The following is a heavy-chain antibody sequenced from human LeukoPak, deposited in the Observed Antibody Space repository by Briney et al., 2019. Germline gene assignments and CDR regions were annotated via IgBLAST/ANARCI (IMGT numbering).Heavy chain of an antibody. CDR1: GVSIGSSGSY. Sequence: SETLSLTCTVSGVSIGSSGSYWGWIRKPPGKGLEWIGNIFDSGNTYYNTSLKSRVTISLDTSKNRFSLNLNSVAAADTAVYYCARSDGSGLVRIWGQGTMVTVSS. J-gene: IGHJ3*02. V-gene: IGHV4-39*07. D-gene: IGHD3-22*01. CDR3: ARSDGSGLVRI. CDR2: IFDSGNT.